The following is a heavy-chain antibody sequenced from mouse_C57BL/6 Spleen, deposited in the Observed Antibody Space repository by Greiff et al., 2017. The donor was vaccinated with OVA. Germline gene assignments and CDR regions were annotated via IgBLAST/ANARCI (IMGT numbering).Heavy chain of an antibody. CDR1: GYTFTNYN. CDR2: INPNNGGT. V-gene: IGHV1-18*01. CDR3: ERWGLLRYYLDY. D-gene: IGHD1-1*01. Sequence: EVKLQESGPELVKPGASVKISCKASGYTFTNYNMDWVKQSPGQGLEWIGDINPNNGGTIYNQKFKGKATLTVDKSSSTAYMELRSLTSEDTAVYYGERWGLLRYYLDYGGQGTRLTFPS. J-gene: IGHJ2*03.